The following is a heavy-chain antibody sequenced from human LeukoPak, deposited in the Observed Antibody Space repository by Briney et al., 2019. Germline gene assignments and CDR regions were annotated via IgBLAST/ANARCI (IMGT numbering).Heavy chain of an antibody. CDR1: GGSISSGDYY. CDR3: ARAGSSSWYYYWFDP. D-gene: IGHD6-13*01. J-gene: IGHJ5*02. V-gene: IGHV4-30-4*08. CDR2: IYYSGST. Sequence: SEILSLTCTVSGGSISSGDYYWSWIRQPPGKGLEWIGYIYYSGSTYYNPSLKSRVTISVDTSKNQFSLKLSSVTAADTAVYYCARAGSSSWYYYWFDPWGQGTLVTVSS.